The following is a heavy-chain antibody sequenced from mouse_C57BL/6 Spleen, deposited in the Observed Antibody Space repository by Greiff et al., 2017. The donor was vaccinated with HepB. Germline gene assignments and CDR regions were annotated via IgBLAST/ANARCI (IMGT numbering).Heavy chain of an antibody. J-gene: IGHJ2*01. D-gene: IGHD1-1*01. CDR1: GYAFSSSW. CDR3: ARYGSSYFDY. Sequence: VKLQESGPELVKPGASVKISCKASGYAFSSSWMNWVKQRPGKGLEWIGRIYPGDGDTNYNGKFKGKATLTADKSSSTAYMQLSSLTSEDSAVYFCARYGSSYFDYWGQGTTLTVSS. CDR2: IYPGDGDT. V-gene: IGHV1-82*01.